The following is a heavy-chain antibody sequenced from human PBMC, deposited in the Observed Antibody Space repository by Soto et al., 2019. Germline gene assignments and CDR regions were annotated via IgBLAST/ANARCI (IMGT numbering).Heavy chain of an antibody. CDR3: ARDPLLNSWSYSPYYYYGMDV. CDR2: IYYSGST. CDR1: GGSVGSGSYY. V-gene: IGHV4-61*01. J-gene: IGHJ6*02. D-gene: IGHD1-26*01. Sequence: QVQLQESGPGLVKPSETLSLTCTVSGGSVGSGSYYWSWIRHPPGKGLEWIGYIYYSGSTNYNPSLNTRVTISVDTSKNQFSLKLSSVTAADTAVYYCARDPLLNSWSYSPYYYYGMDVWGQGTTVTVSS.